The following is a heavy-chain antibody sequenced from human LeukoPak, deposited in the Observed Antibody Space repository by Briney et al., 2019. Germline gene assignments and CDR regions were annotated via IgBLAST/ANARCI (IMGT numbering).Heavy chain of an antibody. V-gene: IGHV3-33*01. CDR3: ARDRAAAYLDY. J-gene: IGHJ4*02. CDR2: IWYDGSNK. Sequence: PGGSLRLSCAASGFTFRNHGMHWVRQAPGKGLEWVAIIWYDGSNKYYADSVKGRFTISRDNSKNPLYLQMNSLRVEDTAVYYCARDRAAAYLDYWGQGTLVTVPS. CDR1: GFTFRNHG. D-gene: IGHD6-13*01.